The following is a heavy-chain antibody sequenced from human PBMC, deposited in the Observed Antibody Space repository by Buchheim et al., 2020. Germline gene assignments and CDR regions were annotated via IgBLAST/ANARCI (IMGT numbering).Heavy chain of an antibody. D-gene: IGHD2-8*01. V-gene: IGHV1-3*01. J-gene: IGHJ3*02. CDR1: GYSFKDYG. CDR2: INAGNGNT. CDR3: TRERGGLIVLMVNADDAFDI. Sequence: QVQLVQSGPEVKKPGASVTVSCKASGYSFKDYGIHWVRQAPGQSPEWMGWINAGNGNTEYSQNFQGRVTFTRDTSASTVYMELSSLRSEDTAMFYCTRERGGLIVLMVNADDAFDIWGQGT.